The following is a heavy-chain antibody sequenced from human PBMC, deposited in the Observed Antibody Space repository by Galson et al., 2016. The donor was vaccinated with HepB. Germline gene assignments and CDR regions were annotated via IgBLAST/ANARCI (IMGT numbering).Heavy chain of an antibody. CDR3: ARVYSGTYFRYWYFDL. D-gene: IGHD1-26*01. J-gene: IGHJ2*01. CDR1: GYTFANYD. Sequence: SVKVSCKASGYTFANYDINWVRQAAGQGLEWMAWMNPNSGNTCYAQKFQGRVTLTRDTSISTAYMELTSLTSEDTAVYYCARVYSGTYFRYWYFDLWGRGTLVTVSS. CDR2: MNPNSGNT. V-gene: IGHV1-8*02.